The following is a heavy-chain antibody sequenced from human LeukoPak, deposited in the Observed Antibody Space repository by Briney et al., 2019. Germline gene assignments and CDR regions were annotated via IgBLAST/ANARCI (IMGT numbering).Heavy chain of an antibody. CDR1: GFIFSSYA. CDR3: AKNLNGGNTHSDY. Sequence: GGSLRLSCAASGFIFSSYAMNWVRQAPGKGLEWGSTISGGDTSTFYADSVKGRFTSSRDNSKNTLYLQMNNLRAEDTAVYYCAKNLNGGNTHSDYWGQGTLVTVSS. V-gene: IGHV3-23*01. CDR2: ISGGDTST. J-gene: IGHJ4*02. D-gene: IGHD4-23*01.